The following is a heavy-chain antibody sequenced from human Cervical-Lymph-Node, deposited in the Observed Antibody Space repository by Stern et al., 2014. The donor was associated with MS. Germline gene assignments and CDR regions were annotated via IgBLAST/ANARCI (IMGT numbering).Heavy chain of an antibody. CDR1: GYTFTSYA. CDR2: ITPGNGNT. V-gene: IGHV1-3*01. Sequence: VQLVQSGAEVKKPGASVTVSCKASGYTFTSYAIHWVRQAPGQRLEWMGWITPGNGNTKYSQKFQDRVTITRDTSASTGYVEVSGLRSEDTAVYYCARSIAGYGDYYHGAFDIWGQGTVVTVSS. CDR3: ARSIAGYGDYYHGAFDI. D-gene: IGHD4-17*01. J-gene: IGHJ3*02.